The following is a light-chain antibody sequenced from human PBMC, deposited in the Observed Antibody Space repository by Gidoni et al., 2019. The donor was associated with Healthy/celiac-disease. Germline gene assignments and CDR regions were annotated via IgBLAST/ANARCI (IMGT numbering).Light chain of an antibody. J-gene: IGKJ2*01. CDR2: LAS. Sequence: DIVMTQSPDSLAVSLGERATINGKSSQSVLYSSNNKHYLAWYQQKPGHPPKLLIYLASTRESGVPDRFSGSVSGTDFTLTISSLQAEDVAFYYCQQYYSTPQTFGQGTKLEIK. CDR3: QQYYSTPQT. CDR1: QSVLYSSNNKHY. V-gene: IGKV4-1*01.